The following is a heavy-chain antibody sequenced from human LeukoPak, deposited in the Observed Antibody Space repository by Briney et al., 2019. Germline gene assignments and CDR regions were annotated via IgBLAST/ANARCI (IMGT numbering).Heavy chain of an antibody. CDR1: GYTFTDYY. V-gene: IGHV1-2*02. D-gene: IGHD4-23*01. J-gene: IGHJ4*02. CDR3: ARDGGGPDY. Sequence: ASVKVSCKASGYTFTDYYMHWVRRAPGQGLEWMGWINPNSGGTNYAQKFQGRVTMTRDTSISTAYMELSRLRSGDTVVYYCARDGGGPDYWGQGTLVTVSS. CDR2: INPNSGGT.